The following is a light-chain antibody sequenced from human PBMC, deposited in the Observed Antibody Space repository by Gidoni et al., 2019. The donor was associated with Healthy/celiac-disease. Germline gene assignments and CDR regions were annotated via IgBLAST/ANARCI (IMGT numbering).Light chain of an antibody. J-gene: IGKJ2*01. Sequence: DIVITQSPATLSVSPGERATPSCRASQRVSNNLAWYQQKPGQAPRLLIYGASTRATGIPARFSGSGSGTEFTLTISSLQSEDFAVYYWQQYNNWLQSFGQGTKLEIK. CDR2: GAS. CDR3: QQYNNWLQS. V-gene: IGKV3-15*01. CDR1: QRVSNN.